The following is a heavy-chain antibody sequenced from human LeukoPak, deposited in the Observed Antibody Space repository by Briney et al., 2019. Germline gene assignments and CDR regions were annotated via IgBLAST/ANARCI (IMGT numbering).Heavy chain of an antibody. Sequence: KPSETLSLTCTVSGYSISSGYYWGWIRQPPGKGLEWIGSIYHSGSTYYNPSLKSRVTISVDTSKNQFSLKLSSVTAADTAVYYCARTDYGVYYYYYMDVWGKGTTVTVSS. CDR3: ARTDYGVYYYYYMDV. V-gene: IGHV4-38-2*02. CDR2: IYHSGST. CDR1: GYSISSGYY. D-gene: IGHD4-17*01. J-gene: IGHJ6*03.